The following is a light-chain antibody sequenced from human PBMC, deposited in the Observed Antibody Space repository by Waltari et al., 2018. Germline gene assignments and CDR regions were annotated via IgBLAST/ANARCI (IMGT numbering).Light chain of an antibody. CDR2: GVT. V-gene: IGLV2-14*01. Sequence: QSALTQPASVSGSPVQSITISCPGTSTAVVAYHFLSWYHNHPGKAPKLVIFGVTNRPSGFSNRFSGSKSGNTASLTISGLQAEDEADYHCTSCTTSATWVFGGGTKLTVL. CDR3: TSCTTSATWV. J-gene: IGLJ3*02. CDR1: STAVVAYHF.